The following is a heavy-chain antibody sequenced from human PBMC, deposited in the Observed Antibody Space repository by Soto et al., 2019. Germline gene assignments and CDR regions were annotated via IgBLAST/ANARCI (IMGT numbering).Heavy chain of an antibody. Sequence: PSETLSLTCTVSGGSISSYYWSWIRQPPGKGLEWIGYIYYSGSTNYNPSLKSRVTISVDTSKNQFSLKLSSVTAADTAVYYCARHEGYGPKLFDYWGQGTLVTVSS. CDR3: ARHEGYGPKLFDY. CDR1: GGSISSYY. CDR2: IYYSGST. J-gene: IGHJ4*02. V-gene: IGHV4-59*08. D-gene: IGHD5-12*01.